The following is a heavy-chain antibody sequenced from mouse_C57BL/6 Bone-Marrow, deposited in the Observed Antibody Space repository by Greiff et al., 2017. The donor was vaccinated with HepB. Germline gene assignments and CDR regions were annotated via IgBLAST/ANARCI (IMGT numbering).Heavy chain of an antibody. CDR3: ASEDY. Sequence: VQLQQSGAELARPGASVKLSCKASGYTFTSYGISWVKQRTGQGPEWIGEIYPRSGNTYYNEKFKGKATLTADKSSSTAYMELRSLTSEDSAVYFCASEDYWGQGTTLTVSS. V-gene: IGHV1-81*01. CDR1: GYTFTSYG. J-gene: IGHJ2*01. CDR2: IYPRSGNT.